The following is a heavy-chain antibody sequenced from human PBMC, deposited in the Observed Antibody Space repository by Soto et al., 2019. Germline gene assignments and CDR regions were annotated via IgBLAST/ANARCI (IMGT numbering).Heavy chain of an antibody. CDR3: ARGPYDYVWGSYRLGFDP. Sequence: SETLSLTCTVSGGSISSGDYYWSWIRQPPGKGLEWIGYIYYSGSTYYNPSLKSRVTISVDTSKNQFSLKLSSVTAADTAVYYCARGPYDYVWGSYRLGFDPWGQGTLVTVS. J-gene: IGHJ5*02. CDR1: GGSISSGDYY. D-gene: IGHD3-16*02. V-gene: IGHV4-30-4*01. CDR2: IYYSGST.